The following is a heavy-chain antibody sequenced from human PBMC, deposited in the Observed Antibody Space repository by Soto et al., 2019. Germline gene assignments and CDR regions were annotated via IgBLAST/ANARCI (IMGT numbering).Heavy chain of an antibody. V-gene: IGHV5-10-1*01. CDR1: GYSFTSYW. Sequence: GESLKISCKGSGYSFTSYWISWVRQMHGKGLEWIGRIDPSDSYTNYSPSFQGHVNISAEKSISTAYLQWSSLKASDTAMYYWGSSGITGSNDAFDIWGEGTMVTVSS. CDR2: IDPSDSYT. D-gene: IGHD1-20*01. J-gene: IGHJ3*02. CDR3: GSSGITGSNDAFDI.